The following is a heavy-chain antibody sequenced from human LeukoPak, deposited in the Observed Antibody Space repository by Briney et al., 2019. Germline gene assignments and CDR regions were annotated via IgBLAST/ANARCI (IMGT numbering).Heavy chain of an antibody. J-gene: IGHJ6*02. Sequence: PGGSLRLSCAASGFTFSSYGMHWVRQAPGKGLEWVAFIRYDGSNKYYADSVKGRFTISRDNSKNTLYLQMNSLRAEDTAVYYCAKVPQWVVPDFDSSGYPYYYYYGMDVWGQGTTVTVSS. D-gene: IGHD3-22*01. CDR1: GFTFSSYG. CDR2: IRYDGSNK. V-gene: IGHV3-30*02. CDR3: AKVPQWVVPDFDSSGYPYYYYYGMDV.